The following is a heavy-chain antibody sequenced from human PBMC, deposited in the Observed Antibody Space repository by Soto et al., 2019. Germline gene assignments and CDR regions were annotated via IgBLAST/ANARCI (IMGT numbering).Heavy chain of an antibody. J-gene: IGHJ5*02. Sequence: GGALRLTCPASGFTFSSNSMNWVRQAQEKRLERVSSINISSSDKYYADAVKDRFTIPRDNAKNSLNLQINRQRTEDTPVYNNAIRDWSSTSCYWSNWFDPWGQGTLVSVSS. V-gene: IGHV3-21*03. CDR3: AIRDWSSTSCYWSNWFDP. D-gene: IGHD2-2*01. CDR2: INISSSDK. CDR1: GFTFSSNS.